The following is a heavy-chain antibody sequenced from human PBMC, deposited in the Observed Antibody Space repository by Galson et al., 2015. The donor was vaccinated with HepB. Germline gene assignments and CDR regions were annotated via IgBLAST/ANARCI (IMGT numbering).Heavy chain of an antibody. Sequence: SLRLSCAATRFTVSSNSMSWVRQAPGKGPEWVAIIYSGGSTYFADSVKGRFTISRDNSKNTLYLQMNSLRAKDTAVYYCARDFYGLDCWGQGTLVTVSS. V-gene: IGHV3-53*01. CDR2: IYSGGST. CDR3: ARDFYGLDC. D-gene: IGHD2/OR15-2a*01. J-gene: IGHJ4*02. CDR1: RFTVSSNS.